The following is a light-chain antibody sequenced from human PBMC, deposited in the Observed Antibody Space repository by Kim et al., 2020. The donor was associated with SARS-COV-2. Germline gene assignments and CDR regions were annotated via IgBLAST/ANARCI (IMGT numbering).Light chain of an antibody. CDR3: QQSYSTPWT. J-gene: IGKJ1*01. Sequence: DIQMTQSPSSLSASVGDRVTITCRTTQSISSHLNWYQQKPGRAPKLLISAASTLQGGVPSRFSGSGSGTDFTLTISSLQPEDFATYYCQQSYSTPWTFGQGTKVDIK. V-gene: IGKV1-39*01. CDR2: AAS. CDR1: QSISSH.